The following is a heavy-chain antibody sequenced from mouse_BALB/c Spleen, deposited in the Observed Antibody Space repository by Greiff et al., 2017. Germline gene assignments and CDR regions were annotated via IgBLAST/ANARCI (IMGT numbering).Heavy chain of an antibody. V-gene: IGHV1-7*01. CDR2: INPSTGYT. Sequence: VQLQQSGAELAKPGASVKMSCKASGYTFTSYWMHWVKQRPGQGLEWIGYINPSTGYTEYNQKFKDKATLTADKSSSTAYMQLSSLTSEDSAVYYCARSGAYYDYDGWFAYWGQGTLVTVSA. CDR1: GYTFTSYW. J-gene: IGHJ3*01. D-gene: IGHD2-4*01. CDR3: ARSGAYYDYDGWFAY.